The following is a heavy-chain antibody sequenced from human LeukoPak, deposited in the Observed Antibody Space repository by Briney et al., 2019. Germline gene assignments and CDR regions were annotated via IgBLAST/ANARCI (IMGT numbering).Heavy chain of an antibody. CDR3: ARDAQRGFDYSNSLQY. Sequence: GGSLRLSCAASGFIFSHYGMHWVRQAPGKGLEWVAVIWSDGSNRFYAGSVKGRFTISRDNSQNTMFLEMNSLRAEDTARYYCARDAQRGFDYSNSLQYWGQGILVTVSS. J-gene: IGHJ4*01. D-gene: IGHD4-11*01. V-gene: IGHV3-33*01. CDR2: IWSDGSNR. CDR1: GFIFSHYG.